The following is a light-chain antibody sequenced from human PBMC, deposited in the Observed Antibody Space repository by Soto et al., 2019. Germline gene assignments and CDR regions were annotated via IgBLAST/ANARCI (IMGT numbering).Light chain of an antibody. Sequence: ASGKGVARRASSITNTRTSSDIGAYNFVSWYQQHPGKAPKLMLYDVNIRPSGVSNRFSGSKSGNTASLTISGLQAEDEADYYCTSWTTSTTMIFGGGTKVTVL. J-gene: IGLJ2*01. CDR1: SSDIGAYNF. CDR2: DVN. CDR3: TSWTTSTTMI. V-gene: IGLV2-14*03.